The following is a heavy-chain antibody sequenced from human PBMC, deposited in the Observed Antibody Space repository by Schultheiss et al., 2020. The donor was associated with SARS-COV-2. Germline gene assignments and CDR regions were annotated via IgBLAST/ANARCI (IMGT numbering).Heavy chain of an antibody. D-gene: IGHD3-3*01. V-gene: IGHV5-51*01. CDR1: GYSFSNYW. CDR3: ARRVGDDFWSGYYFDY. Sequence: GGSLRLSCKGSGYSFSNYWIGWVRQMPGKGLEWMGMIYPGDSDTRYSPSFQGQVSISADKSISTAYLQWSSLKASDTAMYYCARRVGDDFWSGYYFDYWGQGTLVTVSS. CDR2: IYPGDSDT. J-gene: IGHJ4*02.